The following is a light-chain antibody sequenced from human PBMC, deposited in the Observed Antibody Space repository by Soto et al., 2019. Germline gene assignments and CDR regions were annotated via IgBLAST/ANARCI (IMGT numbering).Light chain of an antibody. Sequence: DIQMTQSPSSLSASVGDGVTITCRAIQTIGRFLNLYHQKPGKAPNLLIYGASNLQSGVPSRLSGSGSRTELTLTISSLQPEDFATYYCQLRYTTPPTFGGGTKVEIK. CDR1: QTIGRF. V-gene: IGKV1-39*01. CDR2: GAS. J-gene: IGKJ4*01. CDR3: QLRYTTPPT.